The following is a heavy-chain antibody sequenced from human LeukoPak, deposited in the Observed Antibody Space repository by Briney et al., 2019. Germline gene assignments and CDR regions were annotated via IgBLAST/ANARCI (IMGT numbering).Heavy chain of an antibody. D-gene: IGHD6-19*01. V-gene: IGHV3-21*06. J-gene: IGHJ4*02. CDR2: ISSSSSYI. Sequence: GGSLRLSCAASGFTFGSYSMNWVRQTPGKGLEWVSFISSSSSYIYYADSVKGRFTISRDNAKNSLYLQMNSLRAEDTAVYYCARDRFGGWSSGGFDSWGQGTLVTVSS. CDR1: GFTFGSYS. CDR3: ARDRFGGWSSGGFDS.